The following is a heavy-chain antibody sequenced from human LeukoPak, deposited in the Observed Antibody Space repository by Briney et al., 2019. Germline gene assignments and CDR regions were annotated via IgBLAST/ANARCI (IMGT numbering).Heavy chain of an antibody. V-gene: IGHV4-59*01. CDR3: ARDERGGVGSMDV. D-gene: IGHD3-16*01. Sequence: SETLSLTCTVSGGSISSYYWSWIRQPPGKGLGWIGYIYYSGSTNYNPSLKSRVTISVDTSKNQFSLKLSSVTAADTAVYYCARDERGGVGSMDVWGKGTTVTISS. J-gene: IGHJ6*03. CDR2: IYYSGST. CDR1: GGSISSYY.